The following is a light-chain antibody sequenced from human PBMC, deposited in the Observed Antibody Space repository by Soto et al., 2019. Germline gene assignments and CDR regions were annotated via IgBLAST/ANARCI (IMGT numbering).Light chain of an antibody. CDR2: GNT. V-gene: IGLV1-40*01. CDR1: SSNIGAGYD. CDR3: QSYDSSLITYV. Sequence: QSVLTQPPSVSGAPGQRVTISCTGRSSNIGAGYDVHWYQRLPGTAPKLLIYGNTNRPSGVPDRFSGSKSDTSASLAIAGLQAEDEADYYCQSYDSSLITYVFGTGTKVTVL. J-gene: IGLJ1*01.